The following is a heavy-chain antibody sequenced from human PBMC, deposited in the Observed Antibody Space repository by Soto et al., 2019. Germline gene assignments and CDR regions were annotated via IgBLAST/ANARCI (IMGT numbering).Heavy chain of an antibody. CDR1: GGSISSSSFY. Sequence: SETLSLTCTVSGGSISSSSFYWGWIRQPPGKGLEWIGNIYYSGSTYYNPSLRSRVAISVDTSKNEFSLNLSSVTAADTAIYYCARILARCFDTWGRGTMVTVSS. CDR3: ARILARCFDT. CDR2: IYYSGST. V-gene: IGHV4-39*01. D-gene: IGHD3-16*01. J-gene: IGHJ3*02.